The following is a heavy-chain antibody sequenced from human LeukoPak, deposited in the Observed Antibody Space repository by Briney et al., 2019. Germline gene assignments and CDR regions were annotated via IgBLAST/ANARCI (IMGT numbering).Heavy chain of an antibody. Sequence: SETLSLTCTVSGGSISSGSYYWRWIRQPAGKGLEWIGRIYTSGSTNYNPSLKSRVTISVDTSKNQFSLKLSSVTAADTAVYYCARGPNDFWSGYYTPYFDYWGQGTLVAV. D-gene: IGHD3-3*01. CDR1: GGSISSGSYY. V-gene: IGHV4-61*02. CDR2: IYTSGST. J-gene: IGHJ4*02. CDR3: ARGPNDFWSGYYTPYFDY.